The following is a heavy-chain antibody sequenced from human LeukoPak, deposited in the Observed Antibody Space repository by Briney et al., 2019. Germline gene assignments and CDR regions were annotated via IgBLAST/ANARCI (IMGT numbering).Heavy chain of an antibody. D-gene: IGHD6-13*01. J-gene: IGHJ3*02. V-gene: IGHV3-30*02. CDR1: GFTFSSTG. CDR2: IRFDGSNK. Sequence: PGGSLRLSCAASGFTFSSTGMHWVRQAPGKGLEWVAFIRFDGSNKFYADSVKGRFTISRDNSRNTLYLQMNSLRAEDTAVYYCAKEGHIAAAGTGAFDIWGQGTMVTVSS. CDR3: AKEGHIAAAGTGAFDI.